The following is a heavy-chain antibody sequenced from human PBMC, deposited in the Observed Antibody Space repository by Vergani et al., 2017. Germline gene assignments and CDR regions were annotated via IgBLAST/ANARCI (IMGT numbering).Heavy chain of an antibody. CDR2: IASSDTTV. D-gene: IGHD3-10*01. CDR3: ARDYLDFSGSGSPYYFDH. V-gene: IGHV3-11*04. Sequence: QVQLVESGGGLVKPGGSLRLSCTASGFFFSDYYMSWLRQAPGQGLEWISYIASSDTTVYYADSVKGRFTISRDNAKNSLYLEMYSLRAEDTAVYYCARDYLDFSGSGSPYYFDHWGQGTKVTVSS. J-gene: IGHJ4*02. CDR1: GFFFSDYY.